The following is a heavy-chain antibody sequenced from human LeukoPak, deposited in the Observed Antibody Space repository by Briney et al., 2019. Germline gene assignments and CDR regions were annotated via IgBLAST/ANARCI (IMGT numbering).Heavy chain of an antibody. CDR1: GYTFTGYH. CDR2: INPNSGDT. CDR3: ARDYCSSTSCLFDY. D-gene: IGHD2-2*01. Sequence: GASVKVSCKASGYTFTGYHLHWVRQAPGHGLEWMGRINPNSGDTIYARKFQGRVTMTRDTSISTAYMELSRLRSDDTAVYYCARDYCSSTSCLFDYWGQGTLVTVSS. V-gene: IGHV1-2*06. J-gene: IGHJ4*02.